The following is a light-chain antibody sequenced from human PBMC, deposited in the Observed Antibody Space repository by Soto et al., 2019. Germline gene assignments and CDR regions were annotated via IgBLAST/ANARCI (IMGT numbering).Light chain of an antibody. V-gene: IGKV3-15*01. Sequence: ELVMTQSPATLSVSPGERATLSCRASQSVSSNLAWYQQKPGQAPRLLIYRASTRATGIPARFSGSGSGTEVTLTISSLQSEDFAVYYCQHYNNWPPWTFGQGTKVEIK. CDR2: RAS. CDR3: QHYNNWPPWT. J-gene: IGKJ1*01. CDR1: QSVSSN.